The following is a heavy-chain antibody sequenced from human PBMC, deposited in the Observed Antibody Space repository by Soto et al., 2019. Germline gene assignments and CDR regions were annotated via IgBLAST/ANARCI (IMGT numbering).Heavy chain of an antibody. CDR3: ARSGGDYGFPGVLDP. V-gene: IGHV1-69*02. CDR2: IIPILGIA. Sequence: QVQLVQSGAEVKKPGSSVKVSCKASGGTFSSYTISWVRQAPGQGLEWMGRIIPILGIANYAQKFQGRVTITADKSTSTAYMELSSLRSEDTAVYYCARSGGDYGFPGVLDPWGQGTLVTVSS. J-gene: IGHJ5*02. CDR1: GGTFSSYT. D-gene: IGHD4-17*01.